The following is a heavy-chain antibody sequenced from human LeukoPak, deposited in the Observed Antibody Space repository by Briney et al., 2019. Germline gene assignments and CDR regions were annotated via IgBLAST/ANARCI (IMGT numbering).Heavy chain of an antibody. J-gene: IGHJ4*01. Sequence: GGSLRLSCAASGFTFSSYGMHWVRQAPGKGLEWVAVIWYDGSNKYYADSVKGRFTISRDNSKNTLYLQMNSLRAEDTAVYYCAKDIRGYSYGPFDYWGQEPWSPSPQ. V-gene: IGHV3-33*06. CDR3: AKDIRGYSYGPFDY. CDR2: IWYDGSNK. D-gene: IGHD5-18*01. CDR1: GFTFSSYG.